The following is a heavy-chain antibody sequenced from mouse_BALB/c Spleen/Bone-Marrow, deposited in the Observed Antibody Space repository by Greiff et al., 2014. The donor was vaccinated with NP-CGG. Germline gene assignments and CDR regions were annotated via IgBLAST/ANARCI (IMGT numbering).Heavy chain of an antibody. J-gene: IGHJ3*01. CDR1: GFNIKDTY. CDR3: AAYYYGTYGFAY. D-gene: IGHD1-1*01. CDR2: IDPANCNT. V-gene: IGHV14-3*02. Sequence: EVKLMESGAELVKPGASVKLSCTASGFNIKDTYMHWVKQRPEQGLEWIGRIDPANCNTKYDPKFQGKATITADTSSNTAYLQLSSLISEDTAVYYCAAYYYGTYGFAYWGQGTLVTVSA.